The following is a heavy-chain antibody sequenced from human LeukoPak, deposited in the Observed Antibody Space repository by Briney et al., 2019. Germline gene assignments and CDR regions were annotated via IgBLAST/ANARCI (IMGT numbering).Heavy chain of an antibody. CDR2: IYYSGST. V-gene: IGHV4-39*01. Sequence: SETLSLTCTVSGGSISSSSYYWGWVRQPPGKGLEWIGSIYYSGSTYYNPSLKSRVTISVDTSKNQFSLKLSSVTAADTAVYYCARHVRDGYNSIVPFDYWGQGTLVTVSS. J-gene: IGHJ4*02. CDR1: GGSISSSSYY. D-gene: IGHD5-24*01. CDR3: ARHVRDGYNSIVPFDY.